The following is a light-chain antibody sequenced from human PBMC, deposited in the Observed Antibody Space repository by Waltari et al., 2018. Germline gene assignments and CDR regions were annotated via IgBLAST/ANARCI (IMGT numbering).Light chain of an antibody. J-gene: IGLJ2*01. V-gene: IGLV2-23*03. CDR1: SSDVGSYNL. CDR3: CSYAGSSTFEV. Sequence: QSALTQPASVSGSPGQSITISCTGTSSDVGSYNLVSWYPQHPGKAPKLMIYEGSKRPAGVSNRYSGSKAGNTACLRISGLQAEDEADYYCCSYAGSSTFEVFGGGTKLTVL. CDR2: EGS.